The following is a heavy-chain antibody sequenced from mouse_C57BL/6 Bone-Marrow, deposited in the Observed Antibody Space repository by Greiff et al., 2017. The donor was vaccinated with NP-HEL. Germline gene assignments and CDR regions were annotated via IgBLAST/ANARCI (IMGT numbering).Heavy chain of an antibody. CDR1: GFSLSTSGMG. D-gene: IGHD1-1*02. J-gene: IGHJ2*01. CDR2: IYWDDDK. V-gene: IGHV8-12*01. CDR3: ARRAHELWDY. Sequence: QVTLKVCGPGILQSSQTLSLTCSFSGFSLSTSGMGVSWIRQPSGKGLEWLAHIYWDDDKRYNPSLKSRLTISKDTSRNQVFLKITSVDTADTATYYCARRAHELWDYWGQGTTLTVSS.